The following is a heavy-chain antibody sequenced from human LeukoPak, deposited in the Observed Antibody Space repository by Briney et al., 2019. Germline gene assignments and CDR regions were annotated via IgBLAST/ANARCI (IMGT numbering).Heavy chain of an antibody. V-gene: IGHV1-24*01. CDR2: FDPEDGET. J-gene: IGHJ4*02. Sequence: ASVTVSCKASGYTFTSYGISWVRQAPGQGLEWMGGFDPEDGETIYAQKFQGRVTMTEDTSTDTAYMELSSLRSEDTAVYYCATVESYSGSYYFDYWGQGTLVSVSS. CDR3: ATVESYSGSYYFDY. CDR1: GYTFTSYG. D-gene: IGHD2-21*01.